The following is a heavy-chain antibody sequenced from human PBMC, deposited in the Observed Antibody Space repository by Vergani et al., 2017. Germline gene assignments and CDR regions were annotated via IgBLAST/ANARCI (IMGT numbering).Heavy chain of an antibody. Sequence: QVQLEESGPGLVKPSETLSLTCTVSGGSFNTYYWSWIRQSPGKGLEWIGYIYSTGSTNYNPSLNSPVTMSVDTAKNQFSLKLWSVTAADTAVYFCARVMYRDEASTGYRLEGMDIWGQGTTVTISS. V-gene: IGHV4-59*13. CDR1: GGSFNTYY. CDR2: IYSTGST. D-gene: IGHD3-9*01. J-gene: IGHJ6*02. CDR3: ARVMYRDEASTGYRLEGMDI.